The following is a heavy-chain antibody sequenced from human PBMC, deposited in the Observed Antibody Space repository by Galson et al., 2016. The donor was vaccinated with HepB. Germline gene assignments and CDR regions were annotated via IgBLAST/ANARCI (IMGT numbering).Heavy chain of an antibody. Sequence: SLRLSCAASGFTFNTYAMTWVRQAPGKGLECVATISGNGIGTAYAGSVKGRFTISRDNSKNILYLQMKSLRDEDTAVYYCAKRPYSYGWHYGMDVWGQRTTVTVSS. J-gene: IGHJ6*02. D-gene: IGHD5-18*01. CDR1: GFTFNTYA. V-gene: IGHV3-23*01. CDR3: AKRPYSYGWHYGMDV. CDR2: ISGNGIGT.